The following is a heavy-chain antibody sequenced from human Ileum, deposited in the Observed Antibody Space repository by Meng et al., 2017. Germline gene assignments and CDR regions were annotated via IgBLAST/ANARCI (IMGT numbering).Heavy chain of an antibody. J-gene: IGHJ4*02. Sequence: ASVKVSCKVSGYTLTGLSMHWVRQAPGKGLEWMGGFDPEDGETIYAQKFQGRVTMTEDTSTDTAYMELSSLRSEDTAVYYCACLTTVTTAYFDYWGQGTLVTVSS. V-gene: IGHV1-24*01. D-gene: IGHD4-17*01. CDR2: FDPEDGET. CDR1: GYTLTGLS. CDR3: ACLTTVTTAYFDY.